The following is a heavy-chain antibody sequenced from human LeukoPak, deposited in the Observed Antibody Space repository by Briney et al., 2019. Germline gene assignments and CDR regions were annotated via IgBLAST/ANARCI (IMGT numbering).Heavy chain of an antibody. V-gene: IGHV1-2*02. D-gene: IGHD5-12*01. CDR1: GYTFTGYY. CDR2: INPNSGGT. J-gene: IGHJ4*02. Sequence: ASVKVSCKASGYTFTGYYMYWVRQAPGQGLEWMGWINPNSGGTNYAQKFQGRVTMTRDTSISTAYMELSRLRSDDTAVYYCARDLIVATDYYFDYWGQGTLVTVSS. CDR3: ARDLIVATDYYFDY.